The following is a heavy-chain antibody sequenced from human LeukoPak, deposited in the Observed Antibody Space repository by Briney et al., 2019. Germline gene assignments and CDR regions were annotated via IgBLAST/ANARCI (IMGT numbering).Heavy chain of an antibody. CDR1: GFTFSSYW. Sequence: GGSLRLSCAASGFTFSSYWMHWVRQAPGKGLVWVSRINSDGSSTSYADSVKGRFTISRDNAKNTLYLQMDSLRAEDTAVYYCARAGYYGSGRYIDYWGQGTLVTVSS. D-gene: IGHD3-10*01. J-gene: IGHJ4*02. CDR3: ARAGYYGSGRYIDY. V-gene: IGHV3-74*01. CDR2: INSDGSST.